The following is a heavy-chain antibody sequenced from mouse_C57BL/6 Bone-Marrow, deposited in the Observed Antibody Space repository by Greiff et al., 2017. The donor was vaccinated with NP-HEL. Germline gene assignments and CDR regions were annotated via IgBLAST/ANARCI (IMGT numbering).Heavy chain of an antibody. CDR2: ISSGSSTI. D-gene: IGHD1-1*01. J-gene: IGHJ3*01. V-gene: IGHV5-17*01. CDR3: ARPHYYGSSYGFAY. CDR1: GFTFSDYG. Sequence: EVQGVESGGGLVKPGGSLKLSCAASGFTFSDYGMHWVRQAPEKGLEWVAYISSGSSTIYYADTVKGRFTISRDTAKNTLFLQMTSLRSEDTAMYYCARPHYYGSSYGFAYWGQGTLVTVSA.